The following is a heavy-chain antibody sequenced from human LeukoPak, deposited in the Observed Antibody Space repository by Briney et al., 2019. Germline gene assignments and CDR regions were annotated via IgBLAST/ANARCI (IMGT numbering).Heavy chain of an antibody. CDR3: ARVSLTTANFDS. J-gene: IGHJ4*02. CDR2: ISNDGINT. Sequence: GGSLRLSCAASGFTFSSYAFNWVRQTPGKGLEWVSAISNDGINTYSADSVKGRFTFSRDNSKDTLYLQMNSLGVEDTALYYCARVSLTTANFDSWGQGTLVTVSS. CDR1: GFTFSSYA. V-gene: IGHV3-23*01. D-gene: IGHD4-17*01.